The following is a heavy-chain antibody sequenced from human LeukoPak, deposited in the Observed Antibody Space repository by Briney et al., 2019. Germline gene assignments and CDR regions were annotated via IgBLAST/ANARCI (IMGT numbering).Heavy chain of an antibody. D-gene: IGHD4-17*01. CDR2: KWYDGSNK. J-gene: IGHJ5*02. CDR3: ARDGTVTAGPFDP. CDR1: GIPFSSFG. V-gene: IGHV3-33*01. Sequence: PGGSLRLSCAAPGIPFSSFGMHWLRQAPGKGLEWVAFKWYDGSNKYYADSVKGRFTISRDNSKNTLYLQMNSLTAEDTAVYYCARDGTVTAGPFDPWGGGTLVTVSS.